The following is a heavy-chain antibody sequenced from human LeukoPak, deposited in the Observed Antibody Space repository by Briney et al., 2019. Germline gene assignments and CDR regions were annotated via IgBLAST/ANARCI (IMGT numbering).Heavy chain of an antibody. V-gene: IGHV4-38-2*02. J-gene: IGHJ6*03. Sequence: SETLSLTCTVSGYSISSGHYWGWIRHPPGKGLEWIGNIYHSGSTYYNPPLKSRVTISVDTSKNQFSLKLSSVTAADTAVYYCAREDSYYYYMDVWGKGTTVTISS. CDR3: AREDSYYYYMDV. CDR2: IYHSGST. CDR1: GYSISSGHY. D-gene: IGHD3/OR15-3a*01.